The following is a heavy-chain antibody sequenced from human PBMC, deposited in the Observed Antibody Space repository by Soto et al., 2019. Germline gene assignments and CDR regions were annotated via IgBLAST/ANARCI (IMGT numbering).Heavy chain of an antibody. Sequence: QVQLVESGGGVVQPGRSLRLSCAASGFTFSSYGMHWVRQAPGKGLEWVAVIWYDGSNKYYADSVKGRFTISRDNSKNALYLQMNSLRAEDTAVYYCARPLRYFAWLLYYWGQGTLVTVSS. J-gene: IGHJ4*02. CDR2: IWYDGSNK. CDR1: GFTFSSYG. D-gene: IGHD3-9*01. V-gene: IGHV3-33*01. CDR3: ARPLRYFAWLLYY.